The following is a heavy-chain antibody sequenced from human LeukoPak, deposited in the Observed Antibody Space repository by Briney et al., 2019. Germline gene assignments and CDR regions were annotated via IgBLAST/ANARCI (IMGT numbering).Heavy chain of an antibody. CDR2: IYYSGST. CDR1: GGSISSYY. CDR3: ARGDGYSSDWYALGAFDI. J-gene: IGHJ3*02. D-gene: IGHD6-19*01. Sequence: SETLSLTCTVSGGSISSYYWSWIRQPPGKGLEWIGYIYYSGSTNYNPSLKSRVTISVDTSKNQFSLKLSSVTAADTAVYYCARGDGYSSDWYALGAFDIWGQGTMVTVSS. V-gene: IGHV4-59*01.